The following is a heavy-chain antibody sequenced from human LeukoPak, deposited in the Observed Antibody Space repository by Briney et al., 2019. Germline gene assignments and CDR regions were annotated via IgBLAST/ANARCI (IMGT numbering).Heavy chain of an antibody. J-gene: IGHJ5*02. CDR1: GGSISSYY. CDR2: IYYSGST. CDR3: ASRPVYGDYGWFDP. Sequence: PSETLSLTCTVSGGSISSYYWSWIRQPPGKGLEWIGYIYYSGSTNYNPSLKSRVTISVDTSKNQFSLKLSSVTAADPAVYYCASRPVYGDYGWFDPWGQGTLVTVSS. V-gene: IGHV4-59*01. D-gene: IGHD4-17*01.